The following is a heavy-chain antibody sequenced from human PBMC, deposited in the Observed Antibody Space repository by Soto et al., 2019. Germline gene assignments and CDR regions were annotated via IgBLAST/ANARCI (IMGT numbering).Heavy chain of an antibody. D-gene: IGHD2-2*01. V-gene: IGHV4-38-2*01. J-gene: IGHJ5*02. CDR3: ARGVREYQLLSHGWFDP. CDR2: IYHSGST. Sequence: SETLSLTCAVSGYSISSGYYWGWIRQPPGKGLEWIGSIYHSGSTYYNPSLKSRVTISVDTSKNQFSLKLSSVTAADTAVYYCARGVREYQLLSHGWFDPWGQGTLVTVSS. CDR1: GYSISSGYY.